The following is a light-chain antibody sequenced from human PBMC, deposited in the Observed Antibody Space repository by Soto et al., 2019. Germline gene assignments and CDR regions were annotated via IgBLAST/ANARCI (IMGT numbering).Light chain of an antibody. V-gene: IGKV1-39*01. CDR2: AAS. Sequence: DIPITHCTSSLSASVGDSGSIPCWASQSISSYLDWDKQEPGKAPKCLIYAASSLQSGVPSRFSGSGSGTDFTLTISSLQPEDFVTCYCQQSYCVWTFGQGTSVDIK. J-gene: IGKJ1*01. CDR1: QSISSY. CDR3: QQSYCVWT.